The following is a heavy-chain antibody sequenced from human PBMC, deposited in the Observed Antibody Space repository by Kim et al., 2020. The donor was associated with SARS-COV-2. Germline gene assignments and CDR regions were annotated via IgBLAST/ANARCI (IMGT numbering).Heavy chain of an antibody. Sequence: ASVKVSCKASGYTFTSYAMNWVRQAPGQGLEWMGWINTNTGNPTYAQGFTGRFVFSLDTSVSTAYLQISSLKAEDTAVYYCARGPQPYSSPQYYYYYGMDVWGQGTTVTVSS. V-gene: IGHV7-4-1*02. CDR1: GYTFTSYA. CDR3: ARGPQPYSSPQYYYYYGMDV. D-gene: IGHD6-19*01. J-gene: IGHJ6*02. CDR2: INTNTGNP.